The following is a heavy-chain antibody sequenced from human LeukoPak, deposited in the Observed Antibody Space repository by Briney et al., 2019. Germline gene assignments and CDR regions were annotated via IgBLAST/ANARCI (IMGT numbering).Heavy chain of an antibody. J-gene: IGHJ4*02. V-gene: IGHV4-61*02. D-gene: IGHD6-13*01. Sequence: SETLSLTCTVSGGSISSGSYYWSCIRQPAGKGLEWIGRIYTSGSTNYNPSLKSRVTISVDTSKNQFSLKLSSVTAADTAVYYCSAGPHWGQGTLVTVSS. CDR3: SAGPH. CDR1: GGSISSGSYY. CDR2: IYTSGST.